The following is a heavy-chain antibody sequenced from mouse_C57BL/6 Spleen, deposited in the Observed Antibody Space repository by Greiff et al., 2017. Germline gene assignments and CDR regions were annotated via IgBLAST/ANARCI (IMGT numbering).Heavy chain of an antibody. CDR2: IYPGDGDT. CDR3: ARDDGYYGGSMDY. V-gene: IGHV1-80*01. Sequence: QVQLKESGAELVKPGASVKISCKASGYAFSSYWMNWVKQRPGKGLEWIGQIYPGDGDTNYNGKFKGKATLTADKSSSTAYMQLSSLTSEDSAVYFCARDDGYYGGSMDYGGQGTSVTVSS. CDR1: GYAFSSYW. J-gene: IGHJ4*01. D-gene: IGHD2-3*01.